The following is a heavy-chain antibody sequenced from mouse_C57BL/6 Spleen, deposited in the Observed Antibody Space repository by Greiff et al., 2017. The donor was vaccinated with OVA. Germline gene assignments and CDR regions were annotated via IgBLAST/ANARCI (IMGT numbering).Heavy chain of an antibody. CDR2: IYPRDGST. CDR1: GYTFTDHT. D-gene: IGHD1-1*01. V-gene: IGHV1-78*01. Sequence: QVQLQQSDAELVKPGASVKISCKVSGYTFTDHTIHWMKQRPEQGLEWIGYIYPRDGSTKYNEKFKGKATLTADKSSSTAYMQLNSLTSEDAAVYLCERGDVYYYGSCLAWFAYWGQGTLVTVSA. CDR3: ERGDVYYYGSCLAWFAY. J-gene: IGHJ3*01.